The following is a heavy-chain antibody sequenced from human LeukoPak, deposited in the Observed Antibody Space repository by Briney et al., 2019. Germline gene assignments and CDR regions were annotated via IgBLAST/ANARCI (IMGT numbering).Heavy chain of an antibody. J-gene: IGHJ4*02. D-gene: IGHD5-18*01. V-gene: IGHV4-39*07. CDR3: AVSGYSYGH. Sequence: PSETLSLTCTVSGGSISSSSYYWGWIRQPPGKGLEWIGSIYYSGSTYYNPSLKSRVTISVDTSKNQFSLKLSSVTAADTAVYYCAVSGYSYGHWGQGTLVTVSS. CDR2: IYYSGST. CDR1: GGSISSSSYY.